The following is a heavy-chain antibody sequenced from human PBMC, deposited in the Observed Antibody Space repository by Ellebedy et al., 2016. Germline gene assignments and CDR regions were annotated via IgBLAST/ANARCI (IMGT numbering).Heavy chain of an antibody. CDR2: MNPKSGNR. CDR3: ARGPQVAQYFEH. Sequence: ASVKVSXXASGYTFSDYDLNWVRQATGQGPEWMGWMNPKSGNRRYAEKFEGRVTMTRNTSIDTAYMELSNLRSEDTAVYYCARGPQVAQYFEHWGQGTPVTVSS. J-gene: IGHJ1*01. CDR1: GYTFSDYD. V-gene: IGHV1-8*01.